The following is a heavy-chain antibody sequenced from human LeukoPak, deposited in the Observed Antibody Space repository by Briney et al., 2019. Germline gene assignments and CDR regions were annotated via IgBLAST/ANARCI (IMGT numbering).Heavy chain of an antibody. V-gene: IGHV4-34*01. CDR1: GGSFSGYY. CDR3: ARASTXYDXWXXYXXXXXFDY. CDR2: INHSGST. J-gene: IGHJ4*02. Sequence: SETLSLTCAVYGGSFSGYYWSWIRQPPGKGLEWIGKINHSGSTNYNPSFKSRVTISVDTSKNQFSLKLSSVTAADTAVYYCARASTXYDXWXXYXXXXXFDYXGXGXLVTVS. D-gene: IGHD3-3*01.